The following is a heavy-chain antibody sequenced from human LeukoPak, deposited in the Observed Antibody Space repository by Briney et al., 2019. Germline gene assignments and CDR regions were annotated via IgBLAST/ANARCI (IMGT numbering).Heavy chain of an antibody. CDR2: IYHSGTT. CDR3: AGWDWIAAAGAVDY. J-gene: IGHJ4*02. Sequence: SETLSLTCAVSGGSISSSYWWSWVRQPPGKGLEWIGEIYHSGTTNLNPSLKSRVTMSVDTSKNQFSLKLSSVTAADTAVYYCAGWDWIAAAGAVDYWGQGTLVTVSS. D-gene: IGHD6-13*01. V-gene: IGHV4-4*02. CDR1: GGSISSSYW.